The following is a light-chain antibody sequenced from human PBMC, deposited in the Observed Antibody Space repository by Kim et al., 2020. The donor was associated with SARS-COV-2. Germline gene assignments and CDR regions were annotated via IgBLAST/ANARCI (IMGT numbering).Light chain of an antibody. CDR3: ERYNRYYRT. J-gene: IGKJ4*02. CDR2: KAS. V-gene: IGKV1-5*03. Sequence: ASVGDGVTIPCRASQSISNWLAWYQQKPGKAPQRLIYKASILESKVPQRFRGSGCGTEFTLFISGQQPDDFATYNCERYNRYYRTSGEGTKREIK. CDR1: QSISNW.